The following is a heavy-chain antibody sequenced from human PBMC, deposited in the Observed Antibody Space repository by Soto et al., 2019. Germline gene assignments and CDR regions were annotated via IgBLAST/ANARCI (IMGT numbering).Heavy chain of an antibody. CDR3: ARDSGSYQYYYYGMDV. Sequence: SVKVSCQASGGTISSYAISWVRQAPGQGLEWMGGIIPIFGTANYAQKFQGRVTITADESTSTAYMELSSLRSEDTAVYYCARDSGSYQYYYYGMDVWGQGTTVTVSS. V-gene: IGHV1-69*13. CDR1: GGTISSYA. J-gene: IGHJ6*02. CDR2: IIPIFGTA. D-gene: IGHD1-26*01.